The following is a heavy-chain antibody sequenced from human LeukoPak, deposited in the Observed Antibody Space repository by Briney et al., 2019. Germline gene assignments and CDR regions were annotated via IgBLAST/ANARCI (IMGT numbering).Heavy chain of an antibody. J-gene: IGHJ4*02. D-gene: IGHD4/OR15-4a*01. V-gene: IGHV3-30*02. CDR2: IQYDGNNI. CDR1: GFTFSNYG. Sequence: LPGGSLRLSCAASGFTFSNYGMQWVRQASGKGLELVVFIQYDGNNIYYADSVKGRFATSRDGSKNTLYLEMNSLRPEDTALYYCAKDERVYGTNAGTLLDYWGQGTLVSVSS. CDR3: AKDERVYGTNAGTLLDY.